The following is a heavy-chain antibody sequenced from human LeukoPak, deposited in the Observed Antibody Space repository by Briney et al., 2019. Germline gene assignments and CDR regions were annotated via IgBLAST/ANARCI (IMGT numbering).Heavy chain of an antibody. CDR1: GYTFTSCD. Sequence: ASVKVSCKASGYTFTSCDINWVRQATGQGLEWMGWMNPNSGNTGYAHKFQGRVTMTRDTSIDTAYMELSSLRSEDTAVYYCAREYDSSGPLPGYWGQGTLVTVSS. V-gene: IGHV1-8*01. CDR3: AREYDSSGPLPGY. D-gene: IGHD3-22*01. CDR2: MNPNSGNT. J-gene: IGHJ4*02.